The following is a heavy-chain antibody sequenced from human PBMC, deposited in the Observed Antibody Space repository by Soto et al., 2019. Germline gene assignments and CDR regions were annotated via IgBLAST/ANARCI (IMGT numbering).Heavy chain of an antibody. CDR2: MQPSTGRT. D-gene: IGHD1-26*01. CDR1: GYSFTSLD. J-gene: IGHJ4*02. V-gene: IGHV1-8*01. CDR3: ARGLSAGVDY. Sequence: QVQLVQSGAEVREPGASVKVSCKASGYSFTSLDINWVRQTAGQGLEWMGWMQPSTGRTGYAQKFQGRVTMTRDTSINTAYMDLTTLTSDDTAFYYCARGLSAGVDYWGQGTLVTVSS.